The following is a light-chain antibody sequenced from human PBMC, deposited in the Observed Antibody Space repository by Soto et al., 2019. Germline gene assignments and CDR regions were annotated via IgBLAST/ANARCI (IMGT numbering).Light chain of an antibody. CDR3: QQSYSNPWT. Sequence: DIQMTQSPSTLSSSVGDRVTITCRASQSISSWLAWYQQKPGKAPKLLIYKASSLASGVPSRFSGSGSGTEFTLTISSLQPDDFATYYCQQSYSNPWTFGPGTKVDIK. CDR1: QSISSW. CDR2: KAS. V-gene: IGKV1-5*03. J-gene: IGKJ1*01.